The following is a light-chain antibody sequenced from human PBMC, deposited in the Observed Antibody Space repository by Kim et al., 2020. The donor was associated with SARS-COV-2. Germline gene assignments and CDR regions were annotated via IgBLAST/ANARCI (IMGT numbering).Light chain of an antibody. V-gene: IGKV3-11*01. CDR2: DAS. CDR1: QSVSSY. Sequence: PGERATLSCRASQSVSSYLAWYQQKPGQAPRLLIYDASNRATGIPARFSGSGSGTDFTLTISSLEPEDFAVYYCQQRSNWPPRVSFGQGTKLEI. CDR3: QQRSNWPPRVS. J-gene: IGKJ2*03.